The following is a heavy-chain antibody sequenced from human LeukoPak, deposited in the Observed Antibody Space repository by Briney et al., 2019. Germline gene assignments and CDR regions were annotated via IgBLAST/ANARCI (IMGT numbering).Heavy chain of an antibody. J-gene: IGHJ6*03. CDR1: GFTVSSNY. CDR3: AISQCSDDSCLSPYYYYLDV. V-gene: IGHV3-30*02. D-gene: IGHD2-15*01. Sequence: GGSLRLSCAASGFTVSSNYMSWVRQAPGKGLEWVAFIRYDGRDRYYADSVKGRFFISRDNSRSPLYLQMNSLRAEDTAVYYCAISQCSDDSCLSPYYYYLDVWGKGTTVTVSS. CDR2: IRYDGRDR.